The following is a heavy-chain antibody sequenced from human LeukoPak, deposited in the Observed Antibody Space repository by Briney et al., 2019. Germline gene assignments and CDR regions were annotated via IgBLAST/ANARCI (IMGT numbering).Heavy chain of an antibody. CDR1: GFTFSSYE. J-gene: IGHJ4*02. D-gene: IGHD3-10*01. V-gene: IGHV3-48*03. CDR2: ISSSGSTI. CDR3: ARDPKTTWAGLLLWFGEFDY. Sequence: PGGSLRLSCAASGFTFSSYEMNWVRQAPGKGLEWVSYISSSGSTIYYADSVKGRFIISRDNAKNSLYLQMNSLRAEDTAVYYCARDPKTTWAGLLLWFGEFDYWGQGTLVTVSS.